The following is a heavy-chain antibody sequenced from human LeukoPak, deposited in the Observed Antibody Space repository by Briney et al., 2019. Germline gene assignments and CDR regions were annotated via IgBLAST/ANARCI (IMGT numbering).Heavy chain of an antibody. CDR3: AKVRFLEWFVY. Sequence: DSVKGRFTISRDNSKNTLYLQMNSLRAEDTAVYYCAKVRFLEWFVYWGQGTLVTVSS. D-gene: IGHD3-3*01. J-gene: IGHJ4*02. V-gene: IGHV3-23*01.